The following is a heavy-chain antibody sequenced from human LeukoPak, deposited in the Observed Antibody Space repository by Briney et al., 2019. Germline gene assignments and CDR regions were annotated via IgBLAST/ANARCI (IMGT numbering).Heavy chain of an antibody. J-gene: IGHJ4*02. CDR1: GFTFSDYY. V-gene: IGHV3-11*04. D-gene: IGHD3-22*01. Sequence: GGSMRLSCAASGFTFSDYYMSWIRQAPGKGLEWVSYISSSGSTIYYADSVKGRFTISRDNAKNSLYLQMNSLRAEDTAVYYCARGSHYYDSSGPFDYWGQGTLVTISS. CDR3: ARGSHYYDSSGPFDY. CDR2: ISSSGSTI.